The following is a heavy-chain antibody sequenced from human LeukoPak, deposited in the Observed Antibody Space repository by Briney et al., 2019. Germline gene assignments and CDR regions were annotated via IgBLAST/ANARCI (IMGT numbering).Heavy chain of an antibody. Sequence: GGSLRLSCVASGFTFSNYWMHWVRQPPGKGLVWVSRIYVDGRTTNYADSVKGRFAISRDNAKNTVYLEMNSLSVEDTATYYCIRDFRSADLWGQGTLVTVTS. CDR1: GFTFSNYW. V-gene: IGHV3-74*01. CDR2: IYVDGRTT. CDR3: IRDFRSADL. J-gene: IGHJ5*02.